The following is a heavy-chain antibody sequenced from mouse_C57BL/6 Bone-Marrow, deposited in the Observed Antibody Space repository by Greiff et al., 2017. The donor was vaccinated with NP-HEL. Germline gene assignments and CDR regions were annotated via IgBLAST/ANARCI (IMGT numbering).Heavy chain of an antibody. CDR3: ADFITTVVGDYAMDY. V-gene: IGHV1-82*01. CDR2: IYPGDGDT. Sequence: VQLQQSGPELVKPGASVKISCKASGYAFSSSWMNWVKQRPGKGLEWIGRIYPGDGDTNYNGKFKGKATLTADKSSSTAYMQLSSLTSEDSAVYFCADFITTVVGDYAMDYWGQGTSVTVSS. D-gene: IGHD1-1*01. J-gene: IGHJ4*01. CDR1: GYAFSSSW.